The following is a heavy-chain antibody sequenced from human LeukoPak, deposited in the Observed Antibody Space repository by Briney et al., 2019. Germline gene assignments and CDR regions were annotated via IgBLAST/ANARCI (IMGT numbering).Heavy chain of an antibody. CDR3: AREEYDNGGYYVY. CDR2: IWYDASNK. CDR1: GFNFSFFG. J-gene: IGHJ4*02. Sequence: GGSQRLSCAASGFNFSFFGMHWVRQAPGKGLEWVAVIWYDASNKYYADSVKGRFTISRDNSKNTVSLQMNSLRAEDTAVYYSAREEYDNGGYYVYWGQGSLVTVSS. V-gene: IGHV3-33*01. D-gene: IGHD3-22*01.